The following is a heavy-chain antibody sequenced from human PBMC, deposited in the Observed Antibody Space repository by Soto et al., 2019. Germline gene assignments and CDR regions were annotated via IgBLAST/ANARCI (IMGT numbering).Heavy chain of an antibody. J-gene: IGHJ4*02. CDR2: IHPSGGGS. CDR3: ARGGHIAVVTASFDY. D-gene: IGHD2-21*02. Sequence: QVQLVQSGAEVKKPGASVKVSCKPSGYTLNTYYLHWVRQAPGQGLEWMGIIHPSGGGSNYAQKFLGRVTMTRDTSTSTVFMELSILRSADTAVYYCARGGHIAVVTASFDYWGQGTLVTVSS. V-gene: IGHV1-46*02. CDR1: GYTLNTYY.